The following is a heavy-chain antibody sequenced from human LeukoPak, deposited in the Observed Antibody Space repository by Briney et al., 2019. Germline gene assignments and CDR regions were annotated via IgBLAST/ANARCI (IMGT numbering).Heavy chain of an antibody. J-gene: IGHJ6*03. V-gene: IGHV4-59*11. D-gene: IGHD5-24*01. CDR3: ARTGDGYNYYNYYYMDV. Sequence: SETLSLTCSVSGASISSHYWSWIRQPPGKGLEWSGYIYYSVRTNYNPSLKSRVTISVDMPNNQFSLKMSSVTAADTAVYYCARTGDGYNYYNYYYMDVWGKGTTVTVTS. CDR1: GASISSHY. CDR2: IYYSVRT.